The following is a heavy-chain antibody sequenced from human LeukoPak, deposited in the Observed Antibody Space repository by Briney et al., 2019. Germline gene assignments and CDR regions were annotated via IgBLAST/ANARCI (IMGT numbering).Heavy chain of an antibody. V-gene: IGHV1-18*04. D-gene: IGHD6-13*01. CDR2: ISAYNGNT. Sequence: ASVKVSCKASGYTFTSYGIGWVRQAPGQGLEWMGWISAYNGNTNYAQKLQGRVTMTTDTSTSTAYMELRSLRSDDTAVYYCARGGSGYSSSWYYYYGMDVWGKGTTVTVSS. J-gene: IGHJ6*04. CDR3: ARGGSGYSSSWYYYYGMDV. CDR1: GYTFTSYG.